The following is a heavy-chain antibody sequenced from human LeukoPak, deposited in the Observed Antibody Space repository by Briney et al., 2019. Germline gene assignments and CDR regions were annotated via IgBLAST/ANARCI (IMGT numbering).Heavy chain of an antibody. CDR3: ARDLVAADLGYFGY. J-gene: IGHJ4*02. CDR1: GFTFSNYA. CDR2: ISGGGGST. D-gene: IGHD6-13*01. Sequence: GGSLRLSCAASGFTFSNYAMSWVRQAPGKGLEWVSGISGGGGSTNYADSVKGRFTISRDNSKNTVYLQMNSLRAEDTAVYYCARDLVAADLGYFGYWGQGTLVTVSS. V-gene: IGHV3-23*01.